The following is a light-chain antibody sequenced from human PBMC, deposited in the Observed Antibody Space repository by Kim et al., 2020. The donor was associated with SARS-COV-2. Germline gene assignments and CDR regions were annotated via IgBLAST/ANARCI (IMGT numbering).Light chain of an antibody. Sequence: ALGQTVRITCKGDSLRSYYAIWYQQKPGQAPVLVIYGKNNRPSGIPDRFSGSSSGNTASLTITGAQAEDEADYYCNSRDSSGNHVVFGGGTKLTVL. CDR1: SLRSYY. CDR2: GKN. V-gene: IGLV3-19*01. J-gene: IGLJ2*01. CDR3: NSRDSSGNHVV.